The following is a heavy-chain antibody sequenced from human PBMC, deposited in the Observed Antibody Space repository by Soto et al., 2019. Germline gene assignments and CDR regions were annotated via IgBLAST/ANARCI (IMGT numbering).Heavy chain of an antibody. V-gene: IGHV1-18*01. Sequence: ASVKVSCKASGYTFTSYGISWVRQAPGQGLEWMGWISAYNGKTNYAQKLQGRVTITTDKSTSTAYMELSSLRSEDTAVYYCAGVLRYFDLYEGYYMDVWGKGTTVTVSS. CDR3: AGVLRYFDLYEGYYMDV. CDR1: GYTFTSYG. CDR2: ISAYNGKT. J-gene: IGHJ6*03. D-gene: IGHD3-9*01.